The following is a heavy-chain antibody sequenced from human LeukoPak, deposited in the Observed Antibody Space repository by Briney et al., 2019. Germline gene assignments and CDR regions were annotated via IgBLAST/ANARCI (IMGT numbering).Heavy chain of an antibody. D-gene: IGHD1-26*01. V-gene: IGHV4-39*07. CDR1: SASISDSRHY. J-gene: IGHJ4*02. CDR2: IYGGST. Sequence: SETLSLTCTVSSASISDSRHYWGWIRQPPGNGLEWIGFIYGGSTYYNPSLESRITMSLDTSTSQFSLKLSSVTAAGRAVYYCASFILGGTTFFDNWGQGILVTVSS. CDR3: ASFILGGTTFFDN.